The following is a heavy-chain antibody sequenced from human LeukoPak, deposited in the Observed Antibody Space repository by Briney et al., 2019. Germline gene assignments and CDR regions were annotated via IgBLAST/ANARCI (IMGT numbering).Heavy chain of an antibody. CDR2: IYPGDSDT. CDR3: ARQAYTYAPFDY. D-gene: IGHD5-18*01. J-gene: IGHJ4*02. Sequence: GESLKISCKGSGYSITNYWIGWVRQMPGKGLEWMGIIYPGDSDTRYSPSFQGQVTISADRSISTAYLQWSSLKASDTAMYYCARQAYTYAPFDYWGQGTLVTVSS. CDR1: GYSITNYW. V-gene: IGHV5-51*01.